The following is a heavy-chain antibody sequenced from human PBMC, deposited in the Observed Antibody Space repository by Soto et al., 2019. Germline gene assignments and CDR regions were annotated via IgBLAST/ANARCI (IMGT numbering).Heavy chain of an antibody. CDR2: ISYDGSNK. V-gene: IGHV3-30-3*01. CDR3: ARDITFGGVPFYYYYGMDV. CDR1: GFTFSSYA. D-gene: IGHD3-16*01. J-gene: IGHJ6*02. Sequence: GGSLRLSCAASGFTFSSYAMHWVRQAPGKGLEWVAVISYDGSNKYYADSVKGRFTISRDNSKNTLYLQMNSLRAEDTAVYYCARDITFGGVPFYYYYGMDVWGQGTTVTVSS.